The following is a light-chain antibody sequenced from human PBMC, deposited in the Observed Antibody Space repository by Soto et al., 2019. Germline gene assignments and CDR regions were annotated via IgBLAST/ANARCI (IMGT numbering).Light chain of an antibody. CDR3: QQYGSSTYT. CDR1: QSVSSK. Sequence: EIVMTQSPATLSVSPGEGVTLSCRASQSVSSKLAWYQQKPGQAPRLLIYDASNRATGIPDRFSGSGSGTEFTLTISRLEPEDFAVYYCQQYGSSTYTFGQGTKVDIK. V-gene: IGKV3-20*01. CDR2: DAS. J-gene: IGKJ2*01.